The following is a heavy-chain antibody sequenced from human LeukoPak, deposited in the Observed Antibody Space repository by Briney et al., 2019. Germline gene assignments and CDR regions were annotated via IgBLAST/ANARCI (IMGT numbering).Heavy chain of an antibody. CDR1: GFTFSNYA. J-gene: IGHJ4*02. D-gene: IGHD1-26*01. V-gene: IGHV3-23*01. CDR3: ARQVGPDY. Sequence: PGGSLRLSCAASGFTFSNYAMIWVRPTPRKGLEWVSAIGDSGANTYYADSVKGRFTISRDNSKNTLYLQMNSLRAEDTAIYSCARQVGPDYWGQGTLVTVSS. CDR2: IGDSGANT.